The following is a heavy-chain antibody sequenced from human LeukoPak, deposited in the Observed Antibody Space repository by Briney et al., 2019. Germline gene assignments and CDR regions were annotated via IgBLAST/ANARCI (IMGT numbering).Heavy chain of an antibody. CDR3: ARGRGRASSQYNAFDM. Sequence: ASVKVSCKASGYTFTGQYIHWVRQAPGQGLDWMGWINPDSGGTKYAQNFQGRVAMTMDTSISTAYMELSRLTSDDTAVYYCARGRGRASSQYNAFDMWGQGTVVTVSS. V-gene: IGHV1-2*02. CDR1: GYTFTGQY. D-gene: IGHD2-2*01. J-gene: IGHJ3*02. CDR2: INPDSGGT.